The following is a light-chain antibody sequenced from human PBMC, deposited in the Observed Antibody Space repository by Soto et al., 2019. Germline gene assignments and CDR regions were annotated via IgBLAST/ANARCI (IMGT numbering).Light chain of an antibody. CDR2: ENN. CDR1: SSNIGAGYE. CDR3: QSYDSSLSGYV. J-gene: IGLJ1*01. Sequence: QSVLTQPPSVSGAPGQRVTISCTGSSSNIGAGYEAHWYQQVPGTAPKLLIYENNNRPSGVPDRFSGSKSGTSASLAITGLQAEDEAEYYCQSYDSSLSGYVFGTGTKLT. V-gene: IGLV1-40*01.